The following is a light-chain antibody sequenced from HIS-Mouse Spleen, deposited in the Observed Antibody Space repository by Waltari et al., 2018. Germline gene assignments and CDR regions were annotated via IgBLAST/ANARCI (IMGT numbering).Light chain of an antibody. J-gene: IGLJ2*01. Sequence: SYVLTQPPSVSVAPGKTARITCGGNNIGRKSVHWYQQKPGQAPVLVVYDDSDRPSRTPGRVAGSNSGNTAPLTISRVEAGDEADYYCQVWDSSSDHVVFGGGTKLTVL. V-gene: IGLV3-21*03. CDR2: DDS. CDR1: NIGRKS. CDR3: QVWDSSSDHVV.